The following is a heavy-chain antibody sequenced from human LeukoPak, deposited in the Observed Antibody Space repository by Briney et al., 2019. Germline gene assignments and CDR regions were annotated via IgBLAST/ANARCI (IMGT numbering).Heavy chain of an antibody. D-gene: IGHD4-17*01. Sequence: ASVKVSCKASGYTFTSYFMHWVRQGPGQGLDWMGIINPSGGSTSYAQKFQGRVTMTRDTSTSTVYMELSSLRSEDTAVYYCARDSADYGDYDYWGQGTLVTVSS. CDR1: GYTFTSYF. V-gene: IGHV1-46*01. CDR3: ARDSADYGDYDY. CDR2: INPSGGST. J-gene: IGHJ4*02.